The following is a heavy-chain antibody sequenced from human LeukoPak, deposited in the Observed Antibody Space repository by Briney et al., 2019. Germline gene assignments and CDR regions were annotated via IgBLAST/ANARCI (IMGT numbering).Heavy chain of an antibody. V-gene: IGHV1-2*02. Sequence: ASVKVSCKASGYTFTGYYMHWVRQAPGQGLGWMGWINPNSGGTNYAQKFQGRVTMTRDTSISTAYMELSRLRSDDTAVYYCARGWIQLWFSFGYWGQGTLVTVSS. CDR3: ARGWIQLWFSFGY. CDR2: INPNSGGT. J-gene: IGHJ4*02. D-gene: IGHD5-18*01. CDR1: GYTFTGYY.